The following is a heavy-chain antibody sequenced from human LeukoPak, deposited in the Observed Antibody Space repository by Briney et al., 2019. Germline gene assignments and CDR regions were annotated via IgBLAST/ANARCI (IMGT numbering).Heavy chain of an antibody. CDR3: AAKSYDYVWGSYRENNWFDP. CDR2: IYYSGST. J-gene: IGHJ5*02. Sequence: PSETLSLTCTVSGGSISSSSYYWGWIRQPPGKGLEWIGSIYYSGSTYYNPSLKSRATISVDTSKNQFSLELSSVTAADTAVYYCAAKSYDYVWGSYRENNWFDPWGQGTLVTVSS. D-gene: IGHD3-16*02. V-gene: IGHV4-39*01. CDR1: GGSISSSSYY.